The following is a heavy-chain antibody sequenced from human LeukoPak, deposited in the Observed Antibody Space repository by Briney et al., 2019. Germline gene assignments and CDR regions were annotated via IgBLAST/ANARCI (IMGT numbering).Heavy chain of an antibody. CDR1: GFTFSSYE. V-gene: IGHV3-48*03. CDR3: AREDPVSDFSFDY. J-gene: IGHJ4*02. CDR2: ISGGSNII. Sequence: GGSLRLSCAASGFTFSSYEMNWVRQAPGKGLEWVSYISGGSNIIHYADSVRGRFTISRDDAKSSLYLQMNSLRAEDTAVYYCAREDPVSDFSFDYWGQGTLVTVSS. D-gene: IGHD1-14*01.